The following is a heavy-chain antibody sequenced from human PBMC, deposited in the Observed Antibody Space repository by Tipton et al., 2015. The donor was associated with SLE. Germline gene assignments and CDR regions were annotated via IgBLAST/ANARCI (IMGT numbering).Heavy chain of an antibody. Sequence: SLRLSCAASGFTFDDYAMYWVRQAPGKGLEWVSGIGWNSGSIGYADSVKGRFTISRDNAKNSLYLQMNSLRAEDTALYYCAKAGSWGGDYYYYMDVWGKGTAVTVSS. J-gene: IGHJ6*03. CDR3: AKAGSWGGDYYYYMDV. CDR2: IGWNSGSI. V-gene: IGHV3-9*01. CDR1: GFTFDDYA. D-gene: IGHD3-10*01.